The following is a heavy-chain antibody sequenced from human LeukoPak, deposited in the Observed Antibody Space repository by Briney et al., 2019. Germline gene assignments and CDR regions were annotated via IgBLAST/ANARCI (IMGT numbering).Heavy chain of an antibody. D-gene: IGHD2-15*01. V-gene: IGHV3-33*07. Sequence: GRSLRLSCAASGFSFSTYGIYWVRQAPDKGLEWVAFILFDGNNKYYADSVRGRFTVSRDNSKNTLYLQMNSLRVEDTALYYCAKAVSTTGQYYYYGMDVWGQGTTVTVSS. CDR2: ILFDGNNK. J-gene: IGHJ6*02. CDR1: GFSFSTYG. CDR3: AKAVSTTGQYYYYGMDV.